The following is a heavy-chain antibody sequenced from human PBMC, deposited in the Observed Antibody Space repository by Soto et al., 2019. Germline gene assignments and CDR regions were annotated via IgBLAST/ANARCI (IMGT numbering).Heavy chain of an antibody. J-gene: IGHJ4*02. CDR3: TRTPISSAPGDGN. Sequence: EVQLVESGGDLVQPGGSLRLSCAASGFTFNDHYMDWVRQAPGKGLEWVGRSRNKVQSYTTAYAASVKGRFTISRDDSKTSPYLQMSSLKREDTAVYYCTRTPISSAPGDGNWGQGTLVTVSS. CDR1: GFTFNDHY. D-gene: IGHD6-25*01. CDR2: SRNKVQSYTT. V-gene: IGHV3-72*01.